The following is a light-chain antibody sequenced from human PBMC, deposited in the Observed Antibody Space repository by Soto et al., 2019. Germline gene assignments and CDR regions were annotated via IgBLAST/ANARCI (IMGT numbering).Light chain of an antibody. CDR2: AAS. CDR1: QSVSSN. CDR3: QQDNNWPSLT. Sequence: EIVMTQSPATLSVSPGESATLSCRASQSVSSNLAWYQQKPGQAPRLLIYAASTRAIGIPARFSGSGSGTEFTLTISSLQSEDFAVYYCQQDNNWPSLTFGGGTKMEIK. V-gene: IGKV3-15*01. J-gene: IGKJ4*01.